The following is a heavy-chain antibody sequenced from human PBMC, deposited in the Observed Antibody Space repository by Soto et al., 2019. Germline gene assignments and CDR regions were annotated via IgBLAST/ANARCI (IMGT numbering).Heavy chain of an antibody. Sequence: GGSLRLSCAASGFTFSNAWMSWVRQAPGKGLEWVGRIKSKTDGGTTDYAAPVKGRFTIPRDDSKNTLYLQMNSLKTEDTAVYYCTTARYDFWSGYGPHYWGQGTLVTVSS. V-gene: IGHV3-15*01. CDR3: TTARYDFWSGYGPHY. J-gene: IGHJ4*02. D-gene: IGHD3-3*01. CDR1: GFTFSNAW. CDR2: IKSKTDGGTT.